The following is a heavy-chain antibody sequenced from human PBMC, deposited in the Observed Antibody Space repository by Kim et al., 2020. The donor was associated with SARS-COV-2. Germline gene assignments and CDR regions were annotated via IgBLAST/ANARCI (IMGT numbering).Heavy chain of an antibody. CDR3: AKDSGVSNWSLSHRQYYYYGMDV. CDR2: ISYDGSNK. D-gene: IGHD1-20*01. V-gene: IGHV3-30*18. J-gene: IGHJ6*02. CDR1: GFTFSSYG. Sequence: GGSLRLSCAASGFTFSSYGMHWVRQAPGKGLEWVAVISYDGSNKYYADSVKGRFTISRDNSKNTLYLQMNSLRAEDTAVYYCAKDSGVSNWSLSHRQYYYYGMDVWGQGTTVTVSS.